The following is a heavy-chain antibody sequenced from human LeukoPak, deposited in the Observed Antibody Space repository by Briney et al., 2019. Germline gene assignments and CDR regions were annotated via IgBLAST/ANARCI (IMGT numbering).Heavy chain of an antibody. CDR2: ISSSSGYL. CDR1: GFTFSSYN. CDR3: ARGSTYSSGPNAFDI. J-gene: IGHJ3*02. D-gene: IGHD6-19*01. V-gene: IGHV3-21*01. Sequence: GGSLRLSCAASGFTFSSYNMTWARQAPGRGLEWVSSISSSSGYLYSADSLKGRFTISRDNAKNSLYLQMDSLRDEDTAVYFCARGSTYSSGPNAFDIWGQGTTVTVSS.